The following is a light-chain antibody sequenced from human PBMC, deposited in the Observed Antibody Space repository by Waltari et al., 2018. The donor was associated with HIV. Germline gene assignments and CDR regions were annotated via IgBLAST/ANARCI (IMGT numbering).Light chain of an antibody. V-gene: IGKV3D-20*01. Sequence: EIVLTQSPATLSLSPGESATLSCGASQRVSGKFMAWYQQNPGLAPRLLIYDGFSRAANTPARFSGSGSWTDFTLTISRLEPEDFAVYYCQQYGSSPPATFGPGTRVTMK. J-gene: IGKJ3*01. CDR1: QRVSGKF. CDR3: QQYGSSPPAT. CDR2: DGF.